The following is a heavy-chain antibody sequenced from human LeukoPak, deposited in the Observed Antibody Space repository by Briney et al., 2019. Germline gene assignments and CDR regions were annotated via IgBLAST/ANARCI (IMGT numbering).Heavy chain of an antibody. J-gene: IGHJ4*02. CDR1: GGSISSYY. Sequence: SETLSLTCTVSGGSISSYYWSWIRQPPGKGLEWIGYIYYSGSTNYNPSLKSRVTISVDTSKNQFSLKLSSVTAADTAVYYCARHVAVAAKYDYWGQGILVTVSS. V-gene: IGHV4-59*01. CDR2: IYYSGST. D-gene: IGHD6-19*01. CDR3: ARHVAVAAKYDY.